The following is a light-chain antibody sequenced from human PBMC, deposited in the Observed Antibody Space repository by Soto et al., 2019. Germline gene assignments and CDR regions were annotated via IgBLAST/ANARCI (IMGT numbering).Light chain of an antibody. CDR2: EVS. J-gene: IGLJ2*01. CDR1: SSDVGSYNL. CDR3: CSFAGSSTVV. Sequence: QSALTQPASVSGSPGQSITISCTGTSSDVGSYNLVSWYQQHPGKAPKLMIYEVSKRPSGVSNRFSGSKSGNTASLPISGLQAEDEADYYCCSFAGSSTVVFGGGTKVTVL. V-gene: IGLV2-23*02.